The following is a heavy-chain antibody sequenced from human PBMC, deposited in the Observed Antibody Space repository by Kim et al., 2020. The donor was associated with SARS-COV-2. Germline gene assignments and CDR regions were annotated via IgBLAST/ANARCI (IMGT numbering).Heavy chain of an antibody. CDR2: TYYRSKWSN. CDR3: ARERVAAAGRVFDY. J-gene: IGHJ4*02. V-gene: IGHV6-1*01. CDR1: GDRVSSNSAV. D-gene: IGHD6-13*01. Sequence: SQTLSLTCAISGDRVSSNSAVWHWIRQSPSRGLEWLGRTYYRSKWSNDYAVSVKSRITINPDTSKNQCSLQLNSVTPEDTAVYYCARERVAAAGRVFDYWGQGTLVTVSS.